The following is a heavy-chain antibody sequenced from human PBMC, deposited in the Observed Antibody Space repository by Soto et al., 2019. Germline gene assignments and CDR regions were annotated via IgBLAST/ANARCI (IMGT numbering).Heavy chain of an antibody. D-gene: IGHD4-17*01. J-gene: IGHJ4*02. CDR2: IYYSGST. V-gene: IGHV4-31*01. Sequence: QVQLQESGPGLVKPSQTLSLTCTVSGGSISTGGYYWTWIRQHPGKGLEWIGYIYYSGSTYYNPSLKSQVTISVDTSKNQFPLKLSSVTAADTAVYFCARVLSVTLFENWGQGPLVTVSS. CDR1: GGSISTGGYY. CDR3: ARVLSVTLFEN.